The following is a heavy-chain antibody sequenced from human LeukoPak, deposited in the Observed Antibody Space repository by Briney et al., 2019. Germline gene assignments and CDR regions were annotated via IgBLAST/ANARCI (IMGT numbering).Heavy chain of an antibody. J-gene: IGHJ4*02. CDR3: AEALRVTTNPFDY. CDR1: GRTFSSYA. CDR2: IIPIFGTA. D-gene: IGHD2-21*02. Sequence: SVKVSCNASGRTFSSYAISWVRQAPGQGLEWMGGIIPIFGTANYAQKFQGRVTITADESTSTAYMELSSLRSEDTAVYYCAEALRVTTNPFDYWGQGTLVTVSS. V-gene: IGHV1-69*13.